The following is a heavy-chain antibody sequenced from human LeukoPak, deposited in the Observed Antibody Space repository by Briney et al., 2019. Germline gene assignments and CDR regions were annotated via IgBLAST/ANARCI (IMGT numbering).Heavy chain of an antibody. CDR1: GGSIINNGYY. Sequence: SETLSLTCTVSGGSIINNGYYWSWIRQHPGKGLEWIGYIYHSGTTSYNPSLKSRIIISIDTSKSQFSLKVTSVTAADTAVYFCARYYYGSGSRRQEFDYWGQGILFAVSS. V-gene: IGHV4-31*03. J-gene: IGHJ4*02. CDR2: IYHSGTT. CDR3: ARYYYGSGSRRQEFDY. D-gene: IGHD3-10*01.